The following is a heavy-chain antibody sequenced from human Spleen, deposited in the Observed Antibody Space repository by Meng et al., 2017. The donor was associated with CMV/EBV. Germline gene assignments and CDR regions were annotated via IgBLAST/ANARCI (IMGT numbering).Heavy chain of an antibody. CDR2: IYSSGST. CDR1: YYY. V-gene: IGHV4-30-4*08. Sequence: YYYWSWIRQSPGKGLEWIGYIYSSGSTSYNPSLKSRVTISVDTSKSQFSLRLSSVTAADTAVYFCARDFVVPAPYSPGYCYYGMDVWGQGTTVTVSS. J-gene: IGHJ6*02. D-gene: IGHD2-21*01. CDR3: ARDFVVPAPYSPGYCYYGMDV.